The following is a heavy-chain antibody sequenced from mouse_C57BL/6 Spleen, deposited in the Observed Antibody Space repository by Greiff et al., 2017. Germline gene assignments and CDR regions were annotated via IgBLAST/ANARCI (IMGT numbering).Heavy chain of an antibody. CDR3: ARGLTGAYYDMDY. CDR1: GFTFSDYY. J-gene: IGHJ4*01. D-gene: IGHD4-1*01. CDR2: INYDGSST. Sequence: DVKLVESEGGLVQPGSSMKLSCTASGFTFSDYYMAWVRQVPEKGLEWVANINYDGSSTYYLDSLKSRFIISRDNAKNILYLQMSSLKSEDTATYYCARGLTGAYYDMDYWGKGTSVTVSS. V-gene: IGHV5-16*01.